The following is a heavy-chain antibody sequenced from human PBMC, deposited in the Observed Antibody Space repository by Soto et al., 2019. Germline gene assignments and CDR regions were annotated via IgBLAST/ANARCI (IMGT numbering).Heavy chain of an antibody. J-gene: IGHJ4*02. D-gene: IGHD2-15*01. V-gene: IGHV4-4*02. CDR1: GGSISSDDW. CDR2: IYHSGSA. Sequence: SETLSLTCAVSGGSISSDDWWSWVRQPPGEGLEWIGEIYHSGSANYNPSLKSRVTMSVDTSKNHFSLILSSVTAADTAVYYCARDSCGGDTCYSRFDYWGRGILVTVSS. CDR3: ARDSCGGDTCYSRFDY.